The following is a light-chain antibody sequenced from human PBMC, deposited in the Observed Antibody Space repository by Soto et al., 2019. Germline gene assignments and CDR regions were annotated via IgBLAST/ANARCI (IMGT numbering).Light chain of an antibody. V-gene: IGLV1-51*01. CDR2: DNN. J-gene: IGLJ1*01. CDR3: GTWDSSLSVYV. Sequence: QSVLTQPPSVSAAPGQKVTISCSGSSXNIGNNYVSWYQQLPGTAPKLLIYDNNKRPSGIPDRFSGSKSGTSATLGITGLQTGDEADYYCGTWDSSLSVYVFGTGTKVTVL. CDR1: SXNIGNNY.